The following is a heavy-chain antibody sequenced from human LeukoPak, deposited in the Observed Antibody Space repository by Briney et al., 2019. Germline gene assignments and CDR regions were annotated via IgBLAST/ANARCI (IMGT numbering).Heavy chain of an antibody. CDR2: IYSGGTT. CDR3: AREGWGLSKGVFDI. V-gene: IGHV3-53*01. J-gene: IGHJ3*02. Sequence: GGSLRLSCAVSGFIVSSNYMSWVRQAPGKGLEWVSVIYSGGTTYSADSVKGRFTISRDNSKNTLYLQMNSLRAEDTAVYYCAREGWGLSKGVFDIWGQGTVVTVSS. D-gene: IGHD2-8*01. CDR1: GFIVSSNY.